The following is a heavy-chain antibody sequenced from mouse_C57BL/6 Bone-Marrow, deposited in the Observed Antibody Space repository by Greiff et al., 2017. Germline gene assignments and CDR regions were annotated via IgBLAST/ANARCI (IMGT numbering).Heavy chain of an antibody. Sequence: QVQLQQPGAELVKPGASVKLSCKASGYTFTTSWMQWLKQRPGQGLEWIGEIDPSDGYTNYNQKFKGKATLTVDTSSSTAYLQRSSLTSEDAAVYCCERFEYYGSSYEFAYWGQGTLVTVSA. J-gene: IGHJ3*01. V-gene: IGHV1-50*01. CDR1: GYTFTTSW. D-gene: IGHD1-1*01. CDR3: ERFEYYGSSYEFAY. CDR2: IDPSDGYT.